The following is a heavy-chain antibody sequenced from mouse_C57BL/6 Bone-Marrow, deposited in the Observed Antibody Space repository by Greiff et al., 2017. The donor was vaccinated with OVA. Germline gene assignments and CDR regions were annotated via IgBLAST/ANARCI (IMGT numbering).Heavy chain of an antibody. Sequence: EVMLVESGGGLVQPKGSLKLSCAASGFSFNTYAMNWVRQAPGKGLEWVARIRSKSNNYATYYADSVKDRFTISRDDSESMLYLKMNNLKTEDTAMYYCVRHDVYWYFDVWGTGTTVTVSS. V-gene: IGHV10-1*01. CDR3: VRHDVYWYFDV. D-gene: IGHD2-3*01. CDR2: IRSKSNNYAT. J-gene: IGHJ1*03. CDR1: GFSFNTYA.